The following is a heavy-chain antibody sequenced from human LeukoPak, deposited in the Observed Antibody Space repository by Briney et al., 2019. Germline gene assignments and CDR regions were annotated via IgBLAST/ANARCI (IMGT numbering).Heavy chain of an antibody. J-gene: IGHJ4*02. Sequence: SETLSLTCTVSGGSISSHYWGWIRQPPGKGLEWIGYLHYSGITSYNPSLKSRVTISVDTSKSQFSLKLTSVTAADTAVYYCARDGYTIASYFDYWGQGALVTVSS. D-gene: IGHD5-24*01. CDR3: ARDGYTIASYFDY. V-gene: IGHV4-59*11. CDR2: LHYSGIT. CDR1: GGSISSHY.